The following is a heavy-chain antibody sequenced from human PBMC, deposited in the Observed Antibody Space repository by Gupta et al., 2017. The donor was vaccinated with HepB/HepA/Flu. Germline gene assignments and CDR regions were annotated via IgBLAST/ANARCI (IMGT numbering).Heavy chain of an antibody. D-gene: IGHD2-2*01. CDR1: GSTFTGYY. CDR2: INRNSGGT. Sequence: QVQLVQSGAEVKKPGASVKVSCKASGSTFTGYYLPWVRPAPGQGLEWMGWINRNSGGTNYAQKFQGRVTMTRDTSISTAYMGLSRLRSDDTAVYYCARTIVVVPAAKDYYYYMDVWGKGTTVTVSS. V-gene: IGHV1-2*02. J-gene: IGHJ6*03. CDR3: ARTIVVVPAAKDYYYYMDV.